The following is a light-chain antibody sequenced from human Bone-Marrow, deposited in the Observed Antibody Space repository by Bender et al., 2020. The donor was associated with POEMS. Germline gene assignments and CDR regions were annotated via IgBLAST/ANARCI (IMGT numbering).Light chain of an antibody. J-gene: IGLJ3*02. CDR1: SSNIVTNP. CDR2: NTN. CDR3: ATWHDSLNGWV. Sequence: QSVLTQPPSASGTPGQRVIISCSGSSSNIVTNPVNWYQHLPGTAPKVLIYNTNQRPSGVPDRFSGSKSGTSASLAISALQSEDEGDYYCATWHDSLNGWVFGGGTNLAVL. V-gene: IGLV1-44*01.